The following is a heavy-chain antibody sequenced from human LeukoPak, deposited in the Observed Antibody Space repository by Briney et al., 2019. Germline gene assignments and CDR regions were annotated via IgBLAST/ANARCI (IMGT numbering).Heavy chain of an antibody. Sequence: PSETLSLTCTVSGVSISSYCWSWIRQPAGKGLEWIGRLYTDGSTNYNPSLRSRLTMSVDTSKNQFSLKMSSVTAADTAVYYCARDGGTGWAFDIWGQGTMVTVSS. D-gene: IGHD1-1*01. CDR1: GVSISSYC. CDR3: ARDGGTGWAFDI. J-gene: IGHJ3*02. CDR2: LYTDGST. V-gene: IGHV4-4*07.